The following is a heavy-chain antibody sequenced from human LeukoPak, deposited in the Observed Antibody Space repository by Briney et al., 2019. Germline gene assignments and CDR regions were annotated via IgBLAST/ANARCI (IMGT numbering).Heavy chain of an antibody. CDR3: ARDNWQLEVYLDY. V-gene: IGHV1-69*13. Sequence: SVKVSCKASGGTFSSYAISWVRQAPGQGLEWMGGIIPIFGTANYARKFQGRVTITADESTSTAYMELSSLRSEDTAVYYCARDNWQLEVYLDYWGQGTLVTVSS. D-gene: IGHD6-6*01. CDR2: IIPIFGTA. J-gene: IGHJ4*02. CDR1: GGTFSSYA.